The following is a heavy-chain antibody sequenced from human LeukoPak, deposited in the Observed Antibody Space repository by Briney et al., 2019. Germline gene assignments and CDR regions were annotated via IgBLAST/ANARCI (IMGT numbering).Heavy chain of an antibody. Sequence: PGGSLRLSCAASGFSFNIFGMHWVRQAPAKGLEWVTFIRSDGSHKGYTESVKGRFTISRDNSENTLYLQMNSLRSDDTAVYYCAKDRSGVGPTAADYWGQGTLVIVSS. CDR3: AKDRSGVGPTAADY. V-gene: IGHV3-30*02. D-gene: IGHD1-26*01. CDR2: IRSDGSHK. CDR1: GFSFNIFG. J-gene: IGHJ4*02.